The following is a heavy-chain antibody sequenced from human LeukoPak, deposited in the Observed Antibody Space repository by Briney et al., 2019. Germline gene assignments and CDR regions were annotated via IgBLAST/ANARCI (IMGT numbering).Heavy chain of an antibody. J-gene: IGHJ5*02. CDR2: MNPNSGNT. Sequence: ASVRVSCTASGYTFTSSDINWVRQATGQGLEWMGWMNPNSGNTGYAQKFQGRVTMTRNTSISTAYMELSSLRSEDTAVYYCASMGIDSYYYDSSGRITWGQGTLVTVSS. CDR1: GYTFTSSD. V-gene: IGHV1-8*01. D-gene: IGHD3-22*01. CDR3: ASMGIDSYYYDSSGRIT.